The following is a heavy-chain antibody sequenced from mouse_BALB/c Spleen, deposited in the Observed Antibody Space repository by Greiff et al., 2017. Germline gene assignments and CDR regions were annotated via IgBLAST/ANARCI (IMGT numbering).Heavy chain of an antibody. Sequence: LQQPGPELVRPGASVKLSCKASGYTFTGYWMHWVKQRHGQGLEWIGNIYPGSGSTNYDEKFKSKGTLTVDTSSSTAYVELSSLTSEDSAVLFCTRGDGWCFDVWGAGTTVTVSS. V-gene: IGHV1S22*01. J-gene: IGHJ1*01. CDR2: IYPGSGST. D-gene: IGHD2-13*01. CDR3: TRGDGWCFDV. CDR1: GYTFTGYW.